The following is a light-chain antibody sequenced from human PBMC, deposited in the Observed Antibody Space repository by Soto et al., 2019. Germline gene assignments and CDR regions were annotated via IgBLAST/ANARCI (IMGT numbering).Light chain of an antibody. CDR2: DVI. Sequence: QSVLTQPASVSGSPGQSITISCTGTISDVGGYNYVSWYQQHPGKAPKLMIYDVIKRPSGVPDRFSGSKSGNSSSLTISGLQDEYEADYYCCSYTGSDTLWVLGGGTKFTV. CDR1: ISDVGGYNY. CDR3: CSYTGSDTLWV. J-gene: IGLJ3*02. V-gene: IGLV2-14*03.